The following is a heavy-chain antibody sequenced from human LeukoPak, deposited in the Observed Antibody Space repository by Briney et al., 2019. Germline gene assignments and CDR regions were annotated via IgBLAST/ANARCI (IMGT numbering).Heavy chain of an antibody. D-gene: IGHD3-10*01. CDR1: GGYISSYY. Sequence: PSETLSLTCTVSGGYISSYYWSWIRQPPGKGLEWIGYIYYSGSTNYNPSLKSRVTISVDTSKNQFSLKLSSVTAADTAVYYCARDTGFGYFDYWGQGTLVTVSS. CDR3: ARDTGFGYFDY. V-gene: IGHV4-59*01. J-gene: IGHJ4*02. CDR2: IYYSGST.